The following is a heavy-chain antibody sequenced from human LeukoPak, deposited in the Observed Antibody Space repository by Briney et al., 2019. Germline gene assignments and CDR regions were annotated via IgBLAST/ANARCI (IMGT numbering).Heavy chain of an antibody. V-gene: IGHV3-15*01. CDR1: GFIFSNAW. CDR3: ARGRTQYCSSTSCYTGDY. J-gene: IGHJ4*02. CDR2: IKSKADGGAT. Sequence: GGSLRLSCAASGFIFSNAWMSWVRQAPGKGLEWVGRIKSKADGGATDYAAPVKSTFTISRDDSKKTLYLQMNSLRAEDTAIYYCARGRTQYCSSTSCYTGDYWGQGTLVTVSS. D-gene: IGHD2-2*02.